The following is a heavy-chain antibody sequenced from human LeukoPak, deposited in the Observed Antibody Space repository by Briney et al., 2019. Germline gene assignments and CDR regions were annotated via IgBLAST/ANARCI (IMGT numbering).Heavy chain of an antibody. Sequence: SETLSLTCTVSGDSISPYYWSWIRQPPGKGLEWIGYIYYSGSTNYNPSLKSRVTISLDTSKNQSSLKLSSVTAADTAVYYCARSTWLLDKWGQGTLVTASS. J-gene: IGHJ4*02. CDR1: GDSISPYY. D-gene: IGHD3-22*01. CDR2: IYYSGST. CDR3: ARSTWLLDK. V-gene: IGHV4-59*01.